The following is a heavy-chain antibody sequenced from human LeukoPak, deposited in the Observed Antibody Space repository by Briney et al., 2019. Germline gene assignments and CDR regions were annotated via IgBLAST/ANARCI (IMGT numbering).Heavy chain of an antibody. CDR2: INHSGST. V-gene: IGHV4-34*01. CDR1: GGSFSAYY. CDR3: ARDLGYCSGGSCYSESFYYYYMDV. J-gene: IGHJ6*03. D-gene: IGHD2-15*01. Sequence: SETLSLTCAVYGGSFSAYYWSWIRQPPGKGLEWIGEINHSGSTNYNPSLKGRVTISVDTSKNQFSLKLSSVTAADTAVYYCARDLGYCSGGSCYSESFYYYYMDVWGKGTTVTVSS.